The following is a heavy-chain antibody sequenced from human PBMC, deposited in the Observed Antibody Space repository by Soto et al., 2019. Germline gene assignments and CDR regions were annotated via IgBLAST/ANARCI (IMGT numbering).Heavy chain of an antibody. CDR2: ISPYTGNT. CDR1: GYIFVNYG. Sequence: VQLVQSGDEVKKPGASVKVSCKASGYIFVNYGIAWVRKAPGQGLEWMGWISPYTGNTHSATKVQGRLTMTTDTSTSTAYMDLGSLTSDDTAVYYCVMVDNYVTPTPQDVWGQGTTVTVSS. J-gene: IGHJ6*02. V-gene: IGHV1-18*01. CDR3: VMVDNYVTPTPQDV. D-gene: IGHD3-16*01.